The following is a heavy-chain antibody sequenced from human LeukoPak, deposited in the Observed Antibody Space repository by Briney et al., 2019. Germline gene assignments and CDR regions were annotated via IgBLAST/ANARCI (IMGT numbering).Heavy chain of an antibody. CDR3: ARGDGYSSGWYEIRTFDY. D-gene: IGHD6-19*01. CDR1: GYSFTTYW. Sequence: GESLKISCKGSGYSFTTYWIGWVRQMPGKGLEWMGIIYPGDSDTRYGPSFQGQVTISADKSINTAYLQWSSLKASDTAMYYCARGDGYSSGWYEIRTFDYWGQGTLVTVSS. J-gene: IGHJ4*02. V-gene: IGHV5-51*01. CDR2: IYPGDSDT.